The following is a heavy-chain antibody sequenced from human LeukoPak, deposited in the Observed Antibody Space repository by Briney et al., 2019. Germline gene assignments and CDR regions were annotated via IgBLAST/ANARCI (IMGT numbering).Heavy chain of an antibody. CDR2: VSYSGST. CDR1: GGSISSYY. J-gene: IGHJ4*02. V-gene: IGHV4-59*04. D-gene: IGHD3-9*01. CDR3: ARARGRYIDFLDY. Sequence: SETLSLTCTVSGGSISSYYWSWIRQPPGKGLEWIGYVSYSGSTYYNPSLKSRVTISVDTSKNQFSLRLSPVTAADTAVYYCARARGRYIDFLDYWGQGTLITVSS.